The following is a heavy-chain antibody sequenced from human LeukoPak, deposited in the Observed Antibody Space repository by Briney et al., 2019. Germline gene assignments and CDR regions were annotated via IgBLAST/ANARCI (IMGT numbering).Heavy chain of an antibody. J-gene: IGHJ4*02. CDR2: IRSKAYGGTT. V-gene: IGHV3-49*04. Sequence: PGRSLRLSCTASGFTFGDYAMSWVRQAPGKGLECVGFIRSKAYGGTTEYAASVKGRFTISRDDTKSIDYLQMNSLKTEDTAVYYCTRDGIVGATTGFDYWGQGTLVTVSS. CDR1: GFTFGDYA. D-gene: IGHD1-26*01. CDR3: TRDGIVGATTGFDY.